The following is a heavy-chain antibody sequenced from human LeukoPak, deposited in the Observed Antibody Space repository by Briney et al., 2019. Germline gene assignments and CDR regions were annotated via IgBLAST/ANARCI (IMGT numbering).Heavy chain of an antibody. D-gene: IGHD3-3*01. V-gene: IGHV3-23*01. CDR1: GFTFSSYA. CDR3: AKSLLHYDFWSGYPDDAFDI. Sequence: GGSLRLSCAASGFTFSSYAMSWVRRAPGKGLEWVSAISGSGGSTYYADSVKGRFTISRDNSKNTLYLQMNSLRAEDTAVYYCAKSLLHYDFWSGYPDDAFDIWGQGTMVTVSS. J-gene: IGHJ3*02. CDR2: ISGSGGST.